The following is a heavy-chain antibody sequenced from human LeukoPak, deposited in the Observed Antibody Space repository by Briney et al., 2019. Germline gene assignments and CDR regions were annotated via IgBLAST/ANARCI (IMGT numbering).Heavy chain of an antibody. Sequence: SETLSLTCTVSGGSISSYYWSWLRQPPGKGLEWIGYIYYSGSTNYNPSLKSRVTISVDTSKNQFSLKLSSVTAADTAVYYCARSRVRRYCSSTSCPYYFDYWGQGTLVTVSS. CDR2: IYYSGST. J-gene: IGHJ4*02. CDR1: GGSISSYY. D-gene: IGHD2-2*01. V-gene: IGHV4-59*01. CDR3: ARSRVRRYCSSTSCPYYFDY.